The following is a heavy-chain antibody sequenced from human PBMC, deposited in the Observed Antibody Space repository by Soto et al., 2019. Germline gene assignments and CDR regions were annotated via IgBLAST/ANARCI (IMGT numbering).Heavy chain of an antibody. CDR1: GFSISSGGYY. V-gene: IGHV4-30-4*08. CDR3: ARALMGGYALTLYFDY. J-gene: IGHJ4*02. D-gene: IGHD3-16*01. Sequence: PSETLSLTCPFSGFSISSGGYYWSWIRQHPGKGLEWIGYIYYSGSTYYNPSLKSRVTISVDTSKNQFSLKLSSVTAADTAVYYCARALMGGYALTLYFDYWGQGTLVTVSS. CDR2: IYYSGST.